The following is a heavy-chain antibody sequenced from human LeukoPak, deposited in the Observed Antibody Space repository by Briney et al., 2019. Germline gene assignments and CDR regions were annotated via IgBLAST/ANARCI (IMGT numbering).Heavy chain of an antibody. Sequence: SETLSLTCTVSGGSISSYYWSWIRQPAGKGLEWIGRIYTSGSTNYNPSLKSRVTISVDTSKNQFSLKLSSVTAADTAVYYCASSSSTSQARYGMDVWGQGTTVTVSS. CDR3: ASSSSTSQARYGMDV. V-gene: IGHV4-4*07. J-gene: IGHJ6*02. CDR2: IYTSGST. CDR1: GGSISSYY. D-gene: IGHD2-2*01.